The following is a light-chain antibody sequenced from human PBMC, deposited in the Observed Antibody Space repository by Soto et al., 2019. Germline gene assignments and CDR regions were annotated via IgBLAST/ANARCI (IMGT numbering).Light chain of an antibody. CDR2: GAS. CDR3: QQYNRWFSIT. V-gene: IGKV3-15*01. CDR1: QDISNK. Sequence: EIVLTQSPGTLSLSPGERATLSCRASQDISNKLAWYQQKPGQAPRLLIYGASLRATGIPGRFTGSGSGTEFALTISSLQSEDLATYYCQQYNRWFSITFGQGTRLEIK. J-gene: IGKJ5*01.